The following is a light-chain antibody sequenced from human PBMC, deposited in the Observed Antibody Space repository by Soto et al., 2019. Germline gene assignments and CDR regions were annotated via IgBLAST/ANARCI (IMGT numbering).Light chain of an antibody. V-gene: IGLV2-14*01. J-gene: IGLJ1*01. CDR3: SSYTSSSTLV. CDR2: DVS. CDR1: SRYVGGYNF. Sequence: HAASGYGSPREWITIFSTGNSRYVGGYNFVSWYQQHPGKAPKLMIYDVSNRPSGVSNRFSGSKSGNTASLTISGLQAEDEADYYCSSYTSSSTLVFGTGTKVTVL.